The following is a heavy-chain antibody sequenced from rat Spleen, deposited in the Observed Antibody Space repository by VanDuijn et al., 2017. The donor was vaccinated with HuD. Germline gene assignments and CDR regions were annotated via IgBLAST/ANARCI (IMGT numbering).Heavy chain of an antibody. CDR1: GFTFSNYD. CDR3: TTWFAY. Sequence: EVQLVESGGGLVQPGRSMKLSCAASGFTFSNYDMAWVRQAPTKGLEWVASMSYDGSSTYYRDSVKGRFTISRDNAKSTLYLQMDSLRSEDTATYYCTTWFAYWGQGTLVTVSS. J-gene: IGHJ3*01. CDR2: MSYDGSST. V-gene: IGHV5-20*01.